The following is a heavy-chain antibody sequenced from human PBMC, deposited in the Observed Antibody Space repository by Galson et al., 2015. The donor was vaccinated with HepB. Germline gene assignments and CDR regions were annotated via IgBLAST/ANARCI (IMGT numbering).Heavy chain of an antibody. J-gene: IGHJ6*03. CDR3: ARVAGYCSGGSCYYYMDV. CDR1: GFTFSSYS. D-gene: IGHD2-15*01. CDR2: ISSSSSYI. Sequence: SLRLSCAASGFTFSSYSMNWVRQAPGKGLEWVSSISSSSSYIYYADSVKGRFTISRDNAKNSLYLQMNSLRAEDTAVYYCARVAGYCSGGSCYYYMDVWGKGTTVTVSS. V-gene: IGHV3-21*01.